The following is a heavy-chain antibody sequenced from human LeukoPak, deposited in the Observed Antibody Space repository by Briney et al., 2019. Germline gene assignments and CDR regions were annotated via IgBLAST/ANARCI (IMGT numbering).Heavy chain of an antibody. CDR1: GASISSEGYY. J-gene: IGHJ4*02. CDR3: ARGKYYDSSTEYYFDY. Sequence: SKTLSLTCTVSGASISSEGYYWSWIRQHPGKGLEWIGYIYYSGSTYYNPSLKSRVTMSVDTSNSQFSLKLRSVTAADTAVYYCARGKYYDSSTEYYFDYWGQGTLVTVSS. CDR2: IYYSGST. D-gene: IGHD3-16*01. V-gene: IGHV4-31*03.